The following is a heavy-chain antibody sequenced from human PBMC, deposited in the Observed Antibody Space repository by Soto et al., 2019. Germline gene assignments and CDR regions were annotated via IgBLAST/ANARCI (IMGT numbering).Heavy chain of an antibody. Sequence: ASVKVSCKASGYTFTSYDINWVRQATGQGLEWMGWMNPNSGNTGYAQKFQGRVTMTRNTSISTAYMELSSLRSEDTAVYYCARYSSGWSNYYYMDVWGKGTTVTVSS. D-gene: IGHD6-13*01. V-gene: IGHV1-8*01. CDR2: MNPNSGNT. J-gene: IGHJ6*03. CDR1: GYTFTSYD. CDR3: ARYSSGWSNYYYMDV.